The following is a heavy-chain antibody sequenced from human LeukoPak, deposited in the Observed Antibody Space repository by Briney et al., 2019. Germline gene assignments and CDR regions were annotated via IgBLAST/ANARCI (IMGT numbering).Heavy chain of an antibody. CDR1: GFTFSSYA. CDR2: ISGSGGST. J-gene: IGHJ4*02. CDR3: AKETITMIVVVITAYFDY. Sequence: GGSLRLSCAASGFTFSSYAMSWVRQAPGKGLEWVSAISGSGGSTYYADSVKGRFTISRDNSKNTLYLQMNSLRAEDTAVYYCAKETITMIVVVITAYFDYWGQGTLVTVSP. D-gene: IGHD3-22*01. V-gene: IGHV3-23*01.